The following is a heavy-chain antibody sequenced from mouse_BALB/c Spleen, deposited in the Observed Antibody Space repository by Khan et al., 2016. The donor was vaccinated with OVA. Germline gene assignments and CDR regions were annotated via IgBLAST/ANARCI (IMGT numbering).Heavy chain of an antibody. CDR2: ISYSGNT. V-gene: IGHV3-2*02. J-gene: IGHJ2*01. Sequence: VQLKESGPGLVKPSQSLSLTCTVTGYSITSDYAWHWIRQFPGNKLEWMGYISYSGNTKYNPSLKSRISVTRDTSKNQIFLQLNSVTAEDTATYYCARVYGGDFDYWGQGTTLTVSS. CDR1: GYSITSDYA. D-gene: IGHD2-10*02. CDR3: ARVYGGDFDY.